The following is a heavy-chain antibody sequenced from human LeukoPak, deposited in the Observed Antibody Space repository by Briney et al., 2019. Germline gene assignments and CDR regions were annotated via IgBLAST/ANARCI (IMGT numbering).Heavy chain of an antibody. V-gene: IGHV4-59*01. CDR2: IYYSGST. D-gene: IGHD5-24*01. CDR1: GGSISSYY. CDR3: AGMATPQATYYFDY. J-gene: IGHJ4*02. Sequence: SETLSLTCTVSGGSISSYYWSWIRQPPGKGLEWIGYIYYSGSTNYNPSLKSRVTISVDTCKNQFPLKLSSVTAADTALYYGAGMATPQATYYFDYWGQGTLVTVSS.